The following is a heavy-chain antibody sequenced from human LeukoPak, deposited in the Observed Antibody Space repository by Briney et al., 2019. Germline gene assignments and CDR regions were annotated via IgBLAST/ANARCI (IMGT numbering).Heavy chain of an antibody. V-gene: IGHV3-30*18. D-gene: IGHD3-3*01. CDR2: ISYDGTNK. Sequence: SCKASGYTFTGYYMHWVRQAPGKGLEWVAVISYDGTNKDYADSVKGRFTISRDNSKNTQYLQMNSLRPEDTALYYCVKQRSVFGVGWAALDIWGQGTMVTVSS. J-gene: IGHJ3*02. CDR3: VKQRSVFGVGWAALDI. CDR1: GYTFTGYY.